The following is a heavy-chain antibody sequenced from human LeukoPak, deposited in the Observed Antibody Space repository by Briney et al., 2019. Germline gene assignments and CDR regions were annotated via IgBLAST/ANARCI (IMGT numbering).Heavy chain of an antibody. J-gene: IGHJ6*02. Sequence: GGSLRLSCAASGFTFSSYAMHWVRQAPGKGLEWVAVISYDGSNKYYADSVKGRFTISRDNSKNTLYLQMNSLRAEDTAVYYCARDRGELRYFDWLLGYYYGMDVWGQGTTVTVSS. V-gene: IGHV3-30-3*01. CDR2: ISYDGSNK. D-gene: IGHD3-9*01. CDR3: ARDRGELRYFDWLLGYYYGMDV. CDR1: GFTFSSYA.